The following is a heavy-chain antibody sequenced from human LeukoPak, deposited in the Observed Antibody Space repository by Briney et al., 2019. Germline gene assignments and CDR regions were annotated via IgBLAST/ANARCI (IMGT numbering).Heavy chain of an antibody. CDR1: GFTFSSYS. CDR2: ISSSSSYI. D-gene: IGHD3-9*01. J-gene: IGHJ4*02. V-gene: IGHV3-21*01. Sequence: GGSLRLSCAASGFTFSSYSMNWVRQAPGKGLEGVSSISSSSSYIYYADSVKGRFTISRDNAKNSLYLQMNSLRAEDTAVYYCARDDILTGYYIFDYWGQGTLVTVSS. CDR3: ARDDILTGYYIFDY.